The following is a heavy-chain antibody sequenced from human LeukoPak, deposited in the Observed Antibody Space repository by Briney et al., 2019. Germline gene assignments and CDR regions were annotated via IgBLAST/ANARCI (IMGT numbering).Heavy chain of an antibody. V-gene: IGHV1-2*02. Sequence: ASVKVSCKASGYTFTGYYMHWVRQAPGQGLEWMGWINPNSGGTNYAQKFQGRVTMTRDTSISTAYMELSRLRSDDTAVYYCARDIFEVGVPNYYYYMDVWGKGTTVTVSS. CDR2: INPNSGGT. CDR1: GYTFTGYY. CDR3: ARDIFEVGVPNYYYYMDV. D-gene: IGHD1-26*01. J-gene: IGHJ6*03.